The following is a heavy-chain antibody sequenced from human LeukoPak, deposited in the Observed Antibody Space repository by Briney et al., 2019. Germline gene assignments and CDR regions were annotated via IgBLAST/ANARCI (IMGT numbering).Heavy chain of an antibody. D-gene: IGHD5-24*01. CDR1: GGSISSSSYY. V-gene: IGHV4-39*01. J-gene: IGHJ5*02. CDR2: IYYSGST. CDR3: ARTPLKMATATNWFDP. Sequence: SETLSLTCTVSGGSISSSSYYWGWIRQPPGKGLEWIGSIYYSGSTYYNPSLKSRVTISVDTSKNQLSLKLSSVTAADTAVYYCARTPLKMATATNWFDPWGQGTLVTVSS.